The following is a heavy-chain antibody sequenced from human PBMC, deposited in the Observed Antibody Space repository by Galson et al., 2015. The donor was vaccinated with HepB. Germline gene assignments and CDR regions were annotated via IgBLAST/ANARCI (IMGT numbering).Heavy chain of an antibody. CDR3: ASLLLWQQLVPDGSFRDY. CDR2: INPNSGGT. Sequence: SVKVSCKASGYTFTGYYMHWVRQAPGQGLEWMGRINPNSGGTNYAQKFQGRVTMTRDTSISTAYMELSRLRSDDTAVYYCASLLLWQQLVPDGSFRDYWGQGTLVTVSS. J-gene: IGHJ4*02. V-gene: IGHV1-2*06. CDR1: GYTFTGYY. D-gene: IGHD6-13*01.